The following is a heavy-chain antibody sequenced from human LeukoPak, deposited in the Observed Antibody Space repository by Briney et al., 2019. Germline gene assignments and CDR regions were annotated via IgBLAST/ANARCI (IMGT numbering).Heavy chain of an antibody. V-gene: IGHV3-21*01. CDR2: ISSSSSYI. CDR3: ARGVVRYFDC. Sequence: GGSLRLSCAASGFTFSNHAMNWVRQAPGKGLEWVSSISSSSSYIYYADSVKGRFTISRDNAKNSLYLQMNSLRAEDTAVYYCARGVVRYFDCWGQGALVTVSS. CDR1: GFTFSNHA. D-gene: IGHD3-9*01. J-gene: IGHJ4*02.